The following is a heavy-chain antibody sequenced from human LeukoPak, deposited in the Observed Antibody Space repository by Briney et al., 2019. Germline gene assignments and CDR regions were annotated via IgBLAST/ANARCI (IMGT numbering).Heavy chain of an antibody. D-gene: IGHD3-22*01. CDR3: ARVEWDSSGYYYFQH. CDR2: IYYSGST. V-gene: IGHV4-59*01. CDR1: GGSISSYY. Sequence: PSETLSLTCTVSGGSISSYYWSWIRQPPGKGLEWIGYIYYSGSTNYNPSLKSRVTISVGTSKNQFSLKLSSVTAADTAVYYCARVEWDSSGYYYFQHWGQGTLVTVSS. J-gene: IGHJ1*01.